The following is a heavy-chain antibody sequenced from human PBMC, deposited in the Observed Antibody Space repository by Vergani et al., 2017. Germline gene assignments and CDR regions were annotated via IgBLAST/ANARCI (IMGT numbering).Heavy chain of an antibody. D-gene: IGHD2-2*01. Sequence: QVPLVQSGAAVKKPGASVKVSCTASGYTFTSYGISWVRQAPGQGLEWMGWISAYNGNTNYAQKLQGRVTMTTDTSTSTAYMELRSLRSDDTAVYYCARDGDRAYGYCSSTSCYGFDYWGQGTLVTVSS. CDR3: ARDGDRAYGYCSSTSCYGFDY. J-gene: IGHJ4*02. V-gene: IGHV1-18*01. CDR2: ISAYNGNT. CDR1: GYTFTSYG.